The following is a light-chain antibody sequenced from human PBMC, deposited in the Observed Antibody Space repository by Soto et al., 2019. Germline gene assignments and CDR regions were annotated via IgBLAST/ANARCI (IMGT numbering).Light chain of an antibody. Sequence: DIQMTHSPSSLSASLGYRFTISCRASQSMFTYLNWYQQKPGKAPKLLIYAASSLQSGVPSRFSGSGSGTDFTLTVSSLQPEDFATYYCHQSYDIPTFGQGTRLEIK. CDR2: AAS. V-gene: IGKV1-39*01. CDR1: QSMFTY. J-gene: IGKJ5*01. CDR3: HQSYDIPT.